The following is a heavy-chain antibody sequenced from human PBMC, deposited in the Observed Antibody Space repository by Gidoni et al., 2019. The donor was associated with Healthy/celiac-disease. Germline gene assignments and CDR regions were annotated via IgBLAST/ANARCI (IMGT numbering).Heavy chain of an antibody. V-gene: IGHV4-39*01. CDR1: GGSISSSSYY. Sequence: QLQLQESGPGLVKPSETLSLTCTVSGGSISSSSYYWGWIRQPPGKGLEWIGSIYYSGSTYYNPSLKSRVTISVDTSKNQFSLKLSSVTAADTAVYYCARGYRIVVVVAATQGFDYWGQGTLVTVSS. CDR3: ARGYRIVVVVAATQGFDY. D-gene: IGHD2-15*01. CDR2: IYYSGST. J-gene: IGHJ4*02.